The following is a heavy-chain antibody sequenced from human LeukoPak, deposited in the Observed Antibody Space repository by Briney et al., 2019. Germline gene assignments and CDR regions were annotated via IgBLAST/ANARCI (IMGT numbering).Heavy chain of an antibody. CDR2: ISAYNGNT. V-gene: IGHV1-18*01. CDR3: ARESVDCSSTSCHHDAFDI. D-gene: IGHD2-2*01. Sequence: ASVKVSCKASGYTFISYGISWVRQAPGQGLEWMGWISAYNGNTNYAQELQGRVTMTTDTSTSTAYMELRSLRSDNTAVYYCARESVDCSSTSCHHDAFDIWGQGTMVTVSS. CDR1: GYTFISYG. J-gene: IGHJ3*02.